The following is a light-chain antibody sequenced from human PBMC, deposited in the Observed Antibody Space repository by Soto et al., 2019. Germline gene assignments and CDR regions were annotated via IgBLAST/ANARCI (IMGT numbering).Light chain of an antibody. CDR2: KAS. CDR3: QQYKSYWT. V-gene: IGKV1-5*03. Sequence: IQMTQSPSTLSASVGYRLTITFRDSQSISSWLAWYQKTPGKAPQLLIYKASSLESGVPSRFSGSGSGKEFTLTISSLQHDDSATYYCQQYKSYWTFGQGTKVDIK. J-gene: IGKJ1*01. CDR1: QSISSW.